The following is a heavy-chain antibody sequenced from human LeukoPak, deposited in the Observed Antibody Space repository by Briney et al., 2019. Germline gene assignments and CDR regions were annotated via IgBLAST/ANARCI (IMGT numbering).Heavy chain of an antibody. CDR1: GFTLSTNA. D-gene: IGHD4-23*01. V-gene: IGHV3-74*01. CDR3: VRGNDYGGPHY. J-gene: IGHJ4*02. Sequence: GGSLRLSCLTSGFTLSTNAMSWVRQAPGKGLVWVSRIDRDGSRINYADSVKGRFTISRDNGKNTLFLQMNSLRAEDAAVYYCVRGNDYGGPHYWGQGTLVTVSS. CDR2: IDRDGSRI.